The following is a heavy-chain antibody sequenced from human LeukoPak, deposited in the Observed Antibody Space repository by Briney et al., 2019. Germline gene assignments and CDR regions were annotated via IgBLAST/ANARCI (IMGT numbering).Heavy chain of an antibody. CDR2: IYSSGST. CDR1: GGSISSYY. CDR3: ARALNLIVGTYYFDY. V-gene: IGHV4-4*07. D-gene: IGHD1-26*01. J-gene: IGHJ4*02. Sequence: PSETLSLTCTVSGGSISSYYWTWIRQPAGKGLEWIGRIYSSGSTNYNPSLKSRVTMSIDTSKNQFSLKLSSVTAADTAVYYCARALNLIVGTYYFDYWGQGTLVTVSS.